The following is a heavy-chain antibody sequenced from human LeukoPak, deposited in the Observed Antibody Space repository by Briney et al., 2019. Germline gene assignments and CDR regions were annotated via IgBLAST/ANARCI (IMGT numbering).Heavy chain of an antibody. CDR3: ARDRSCSGGSCYPNFDY. V-gene: IGHV3-66*01. CDR1: GFTVSSNY. CDR2: IYSGGST. Sequence: GGSLRLSCAASGFTVSSNYMSWVRQAPGKGLEWVSVIYSGGSTYYADSVKGRFTISGDNSKNTLYLQMNSLRAEDTAVYYCARDRSCSGGSCYPNFDYWGQGTLVTVSS. D-gene: IGHD2-15*01. J-gene: IGHJ4*02.